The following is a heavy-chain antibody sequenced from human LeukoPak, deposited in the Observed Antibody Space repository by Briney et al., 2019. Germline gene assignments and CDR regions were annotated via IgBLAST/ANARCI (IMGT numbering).Heavy chain of an antibody. V-gene: IGHV3-11*04. CDR3: AKGRAGMIRGVCDY. CDR1: GFTFSDYY. Sequence: GGSLRLSCAASGFTFSDYYMSWIRQAPGKGLEWVSYISSSGSTIYYADSVKGRFTISRDSSKNTLYLQMSSLRVDDTAVYYCAKGRAGMIRGVCDYWGQGTLVTVSS. D-gene: IGHD3-10*01. J-gene: IGHJ4*02. CDR2: ISSSGSTI.